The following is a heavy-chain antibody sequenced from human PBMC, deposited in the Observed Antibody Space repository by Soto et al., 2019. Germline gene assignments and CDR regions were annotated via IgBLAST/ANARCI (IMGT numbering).Heavy chain of an antibody. Sequence: PSETLSLTCTVSGGSISYYYWSWIRQPPGKGLEWIGYIYYSGITNYNPSLKSRVTISVDTSKTQFSLRLSSVTAADTAVYYCARESREYYFDYWGQGTLVTVSS. V-gene: IGHV4-59*01. CDR2: IYYSGIT. J-gene: IGHJ4*02. CDR3: ARESREYYFDY. CDR1: GGSISYYY.